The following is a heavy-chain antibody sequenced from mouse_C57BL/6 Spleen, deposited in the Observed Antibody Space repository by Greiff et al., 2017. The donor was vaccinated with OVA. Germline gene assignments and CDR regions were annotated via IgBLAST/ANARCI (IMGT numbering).Heavy chain of an antibody. J-gene: IGHJ3*01. CDR1: GYTFTSYW. CDR3: ARVKALGLWFAY. Sequence: QVQLQQPGTELVKPGASVKLSCKASGYTFTSYWMPWVKQRPGQGLEWIGNINPSNGGTNYNEKFKSKATLTVDKSSSTAYMQLSSLTSEDSAVYYCARVKALGLWFAYWGQGTLVTVSA. CDR2: INPSNGGT. D-gene: IGHD4-1*01. V-gene: IGHV1-53*01.